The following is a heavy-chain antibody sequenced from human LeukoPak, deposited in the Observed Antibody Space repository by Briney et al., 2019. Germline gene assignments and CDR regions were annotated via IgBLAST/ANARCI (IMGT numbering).Heavy chain of an antibody. CDR2: IYYRGST. D-gene: IGHD3-22*01. CDR3: ARHYYDSSGYPEPIYYYYYYGMDV. J-gene: IGHJ6*02. CDR1: GGSISSYY. Sequence: SETLSLTCTVSGGSISSYYWSWIRQPPGKGLEWIGYIYYRGSTNYNPSLKSRVTISVDTSKNQFSLKLSSVTAADTAVYYCARHYYDSSGYPEPIYYYYYYGMDVWGQGTTVTVSS. V-gene: IGHV4-59*08.